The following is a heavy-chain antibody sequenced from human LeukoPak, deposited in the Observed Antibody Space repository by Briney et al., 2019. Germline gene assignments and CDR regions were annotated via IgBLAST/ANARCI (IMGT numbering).Heavy chain of an antibody. Sequence: SETLSLTCAVYGGSFSGYYWSWIRQPPGNGLEWIGEINHSGSTNYNPSLKSRVTISVDTSKNQFSLKLSSVTAADTAVYYCARAHSSGWYNWFDPWGQGTLVTVSS. CDR1: GGSFSGYY. CDR3: ARAHSSGWYNWFDP. J-gene: IGHJ5*02. CDR2: INHSGST. D-gene: IGHD6-19*01. V-gene: IGHV4-34*01.